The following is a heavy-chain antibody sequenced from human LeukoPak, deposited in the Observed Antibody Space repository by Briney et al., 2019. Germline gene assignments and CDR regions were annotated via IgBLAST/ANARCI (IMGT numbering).Heavy chain of an antibody. J-gene: IGHJ4*02. V-gene: IGHV1-18*01. D-gene: IGHD3-9*01. CDR2: ISAYNGNT. CDR1: GYTFTSYG. Sequence: ASVKVSCKASGYTFTSYGISWVRQAPGQGLEWMGWISAYNGNTNYAQKLQGRVTMTTDTSTSTAYMELRSLRSDDTAVYYCARDLRRYFDWPPQDFDYWGQGTLVTVSS. CDR3: ARDLRRYFDWPPQDFDY.